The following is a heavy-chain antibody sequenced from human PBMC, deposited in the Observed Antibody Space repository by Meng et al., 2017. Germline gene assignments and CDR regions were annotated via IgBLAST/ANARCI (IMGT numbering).Heavy chain of an antibody. CDR3: ARQWGSFDI. CDR1: GFPFDDYG. CDR2: INWSGGST. J-gene: IGHJ3*02. D-gene: IGHD1-26*01. V-gene: IGHV3-20*04. Sequence: VVGGVVVVRPGRSPRLSCAASGFPFDDYGMSWVRQAPGKGLEWVSGINWSGGSTGYADSVKGRFTISRDNAKNSLYLQMNSLRAEDTALYYCARQWGSFDIWGQGTMVTVSS.